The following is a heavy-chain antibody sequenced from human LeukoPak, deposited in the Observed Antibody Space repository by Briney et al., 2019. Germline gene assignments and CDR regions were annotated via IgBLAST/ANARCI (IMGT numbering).Heavy chain of an antibody. CDR1: GYNFTSFW. V-gene: IGHV5-10-1*01. D-gene: IGHD3-10*01. Sequence: GESLRISCKGSGYNFTSFWINWVRQMPGKGLEWMGRIDPSDSYTNYRPSLQGHVTISADKSISTSYLQWSSLKASDTAMYFCARHDYYGSERHANYWGQGTLVTVSS. CDR2: IDPSDSYT. CDR3: ARHDYYGSERHANY. J-gene: IGHJ4*02.